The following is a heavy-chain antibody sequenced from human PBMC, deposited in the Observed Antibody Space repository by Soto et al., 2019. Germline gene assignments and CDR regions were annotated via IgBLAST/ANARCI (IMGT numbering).Heavy chain of an antibody. CDR3: AKGLVVGAKAEGHDAFDI. V-gene: IGHV3-30*18. CDR1: GFTFSSYG. CDR2: ISYDGSNK. J-gene: IGHJ3*02. Sequence: VQLVESGGGVVQPGRSLRLSCAASGFTFSSYGMHWVRQAPGKGLEWVAVISYDGSNKYYADSVKGRFTISRDNSKNTLYLQMNSLRAEDTAVYYCAKGLVVGAKAEGHDAFDIWGQGTMVTVSS. D-gene: IGHD1-26*01.